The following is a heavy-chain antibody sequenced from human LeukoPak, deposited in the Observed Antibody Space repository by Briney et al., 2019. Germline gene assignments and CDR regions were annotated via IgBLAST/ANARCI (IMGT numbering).Heavy chain of an antibody. J-gene: IGHJ4*02. Sequence: GGSLRLPCAASGFTFSSYSMNWVRQAPGKGLEWVSSISSSSSYIYYADSVKGRFTISRDNAKNSLYLQMNSLRAEDTAVYYCARVVWATVVTPPDYWGQGTLVTVSS. CDR3: ARVVWATVVTPPDY. CDR1: GFTFSSYS. D-gene: IGHD4-23*01. CDR2: ISSSSSYI. V-gene: IGHV3-21*01.